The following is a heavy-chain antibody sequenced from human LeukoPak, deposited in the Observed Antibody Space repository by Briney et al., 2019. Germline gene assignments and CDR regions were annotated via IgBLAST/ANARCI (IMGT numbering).Heavy chain of an antibody. CDR2: ISSTSTTK. V-gene: IGHV3-48*04. Sequence: SGGSLRLSCAASGFTFSSYGMDWVRQAPGKGLEWVSYISSTSTTKSYADSVKGRFTISRDNAKNSLYLQMNSLRAEDTAVYYCARDTGYSSGYYWGEKPSFFDYWGQGTLVTVSS. D-gene: IGHD3-22*01. CDR3: ARDTGYSSGYYWGEKPSFFDY. J-gene: IGHJ4*02. CDR1: GFTFSSYG.